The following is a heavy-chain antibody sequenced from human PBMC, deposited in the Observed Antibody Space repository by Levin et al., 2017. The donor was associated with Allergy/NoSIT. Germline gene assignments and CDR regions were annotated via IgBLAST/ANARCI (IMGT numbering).Heavy chain of an antibody. D-gene: IGHD3-10*01. CDR3: ARAGSGSYYNTRLYYYYYMDV. Sequence: PGGSLRLSCAASGFTVSSNYMSWVRQAPGKGLEWVSVIYSGGSTYYADSVKGRFTISRDNSKNTLYLQMNSLRAEDTAVYYCARAGSGSYYNTRLYYYYYMDVWGKGTTVTVSS. CDR2: IYSGGST. CDR1: GFTVSSNY. V-gene: IGHV3-66*01. J-gene: IGHJ6*03.